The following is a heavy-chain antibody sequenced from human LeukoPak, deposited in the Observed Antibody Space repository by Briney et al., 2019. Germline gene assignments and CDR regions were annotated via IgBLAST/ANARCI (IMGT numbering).Heavy chain of an antibody. CDR1: GFTFSDSY. CDR3: ARGKYSFDY. CDR2: ISSSCSTI. J-gene: IGHJ4*02. Sequence: GGSLRLSCAASGFTFSDSYMSWIRQAQGKGLEYISYISSSCSTIYYVDSVKGRFTLSRDNAKNSLSLEMNSLRAEDTAVYYCARGKYSFDYWGQGTLVTVSS. V-gene: IGHV3-11*01.